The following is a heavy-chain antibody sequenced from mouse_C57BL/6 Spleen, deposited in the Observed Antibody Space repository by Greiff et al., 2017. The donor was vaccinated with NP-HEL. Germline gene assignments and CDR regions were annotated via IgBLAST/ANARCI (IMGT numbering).Heavy chain of an antibody. CDR1: GYTFTSYG. CDR3: AREGELRSNWFAY. D-gene: IGHD1-1*01. Sequence: VQLVESGAELARPGASVKLSCKASGYTFTSYGISWVKQRTGQGLEWIGEIYPRSGNTYYNEKFKGKATLTADKSSSTAYMELRSLTSEDSAVYFCAREGELRSNWFAYWGQGTLVTVSA. V-gene: IGHV1-81*01. J-gene: IGHJ3*01. CDR2: IYPRSGNT.